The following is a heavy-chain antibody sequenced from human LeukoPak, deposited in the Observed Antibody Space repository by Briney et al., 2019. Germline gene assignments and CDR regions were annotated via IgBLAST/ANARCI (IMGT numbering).Heavy chain of an antibody. CDR3: ARVGSSDNFDY. D-gene: IGHD1-26*01. CDR2: ISAYNGNT. Sequence: ASVKVYCKASGYTFPSYAISWVRQAPGQGLEWVGWISAYNGNTNYAQKLQGRVTMTTDTSTSTAYMELRSLRSDDTAVYYCARVGSSDNFDYWGQGTLVTVSS. J-gene: IGHJ4*02. CDR1: GYTFPSYA. V-gene: IGHV1-18*01.